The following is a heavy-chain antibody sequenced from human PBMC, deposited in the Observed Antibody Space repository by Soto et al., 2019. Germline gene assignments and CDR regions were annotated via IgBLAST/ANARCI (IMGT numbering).Heavy chain of an antibody. V-gene: IGHV4-34*01. D-gene: IGHD2-8*01. Sequence: SETLSLTCAVYGGSFSGYYWSWIRQPPGKGLEWIGEINHSGSTNYNPSLKSRVTISVDTSKNQFSLKLSSVTAADTAVYYCGRGHGFIVLMVYAAFNYGGQETLVTVSS. CDR3: GRGHGFIVLMVYAAFNY. CDR2: INHSGST. J-gene: IGHJ4*02. CDR1: GGSFSGYY.